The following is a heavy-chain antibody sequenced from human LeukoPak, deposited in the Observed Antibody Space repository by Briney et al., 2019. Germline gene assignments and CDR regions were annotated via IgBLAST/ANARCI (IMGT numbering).Heavy chain of an antibody. CDR1: GYSISSGYY. CDR3: ARGGSCSSTSYYFRIPYYYYGMDV. CDR2: IYHSGST. Sequence: SETLSLTCTVSGYSISSGYYWGWIRQPPGKGLEWIGSIYHSGSTYYNPSLKSRVTISVDTSKNQFSLKLSSVTAADTAVYYCARGGSCSSTSYYFRIPYYYYGMDVWGQGTTVTVSS. J-gene: IGHJ6*02. V-gene: IGHV4-38-2*02. D-gene: IGHD2-2*01.